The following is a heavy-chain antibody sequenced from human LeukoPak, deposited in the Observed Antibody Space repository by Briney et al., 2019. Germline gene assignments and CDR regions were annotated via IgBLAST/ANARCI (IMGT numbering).Heavy chain of an antibody. Sequence: SLRLSCAASGFTXSSXYMSWXRXAPGKGLXWVSVIYSGGSTYYADSVKGRFTISRDNSKNTLYLQMNSLRAEDTAVYYCARVGGEGVVDYWGQGTLVTVSS. CDR1: GFTXSSXY. CDR2: IYSGGST. V-gene: IGHV3-53*01. CDR3: ARVGGEGVVDY. J-gene: IGHJ4*02. D-gene: IGHD3-10*01.